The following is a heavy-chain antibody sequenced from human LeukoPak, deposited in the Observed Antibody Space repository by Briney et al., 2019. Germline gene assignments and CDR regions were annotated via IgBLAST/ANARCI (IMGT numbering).Heavy chain of an antibody. D-gene: IGHD3-9*01. CDR3: ARINARPLRYFDWLSSTKYYFDY. CDR1: GGSFSGYY. V-gene: IGHV4-34*01. Sequence: SETLSLTCAVYGGSFSGYYWSWIRQPPGKGLEWIGEINHSGSTNYNPSLKSRVTISVDTSKNQFSLKLSSVTAAHTAVYYCARINARPLRYFDWLSSTKYYFDYWGQGTLVTVSS. CDR2: INHSGST. J-gene: IGHJ4*02.